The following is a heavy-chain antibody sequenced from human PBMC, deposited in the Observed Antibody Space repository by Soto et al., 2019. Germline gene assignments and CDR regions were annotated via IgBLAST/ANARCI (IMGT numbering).Heavy chain of an antibody. CDR1: GLKFSGYE. Sequence: GVTLNLSCASSGLKFSGYEMNWVRKAPGKGLYWVSYISSSGSTIYYADSVKGRFTISRDNAKNSLYLQMNSLRAEDTAVYYCAREGYDFWSGYYAGNWFDPWGQGTLVTVSS. J-gene: IGHJ5*02. D-gene: IGHD3-3*01. V-gene: IGHV3-48*03. CDR2: ISSSGSTI. CDR3: AREGYDFWSGYYAGNWFDP.